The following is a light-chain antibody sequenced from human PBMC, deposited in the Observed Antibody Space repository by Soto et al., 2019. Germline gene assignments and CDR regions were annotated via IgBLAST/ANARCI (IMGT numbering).Light chain of an antibody. V-gene: IGKV3-15*01. Sequence: ELVLTPSPATLSVSPGNRSSLSCRASQSVSSNLAWYQQKPGQAPRLPIYGASTRATGIPARFSGSGSGTEFTLTISSLQSEDFAVYYCQQYNNWPQTFGQGTKVDVK. CDR3: QQYNNWPQT. CDR2: GAS. CDR1: QSVSSN. J-gene: IGKJ1*01.